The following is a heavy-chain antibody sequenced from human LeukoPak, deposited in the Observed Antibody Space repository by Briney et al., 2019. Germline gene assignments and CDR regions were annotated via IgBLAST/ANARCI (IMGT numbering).Heavy chain of an antibody. V-gene: IGHV1-2*02. CDR3: ARAKLRGSGWSPFGY. Sequence: ASVKVSCKASGYTFTGYYMHWVRQAPGQGLEWMGWINPNSGGTNYAQKFQGRVTMTRDTSISTAYMELSRLRSDDTAVYYCARAKLRGSGWSPFGYWGQGTLVTVSS. CDR2: INPNSGGT. J-gene: IGHJ4*02. D-gene: IGHD6-19*01. CDR1: GYTFTGYY.